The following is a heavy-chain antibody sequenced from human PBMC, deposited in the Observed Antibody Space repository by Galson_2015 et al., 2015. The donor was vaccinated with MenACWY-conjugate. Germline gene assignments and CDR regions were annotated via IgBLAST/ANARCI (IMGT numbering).Heavy chain of an antibody. V-gene: IGHV3-64D*06. CDR3: VVNSYGS. Sequence: LRLSCAASGFAFSNYNFHWVRQAPGKGLEYVAAIRGSGDGTYYADSVKGRFTISRDNSKNTLSLHMSSLRTEDTAVYYCVVNSYGSWGQGTLVTVSS. D-gene: IGHD2/OR15-2a*01. CDR1: GFAFSNYN. J-gene: IGHJ4*02. CDR2: IRGSGDGT.